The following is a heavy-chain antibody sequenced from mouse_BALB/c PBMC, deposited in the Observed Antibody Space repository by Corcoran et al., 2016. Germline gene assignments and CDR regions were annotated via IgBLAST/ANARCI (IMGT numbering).Heavy chain of an antibody. CDR1: GYTFSSYW. Sequence: VQLQQSGAELMKPGASVKISCKATGYTFSSYWIEWVKQRPGHGLEWIGEILPGSGSTNYNEKFKGKATFTADTSSNTAYMQLSSLTSEDSAVYYCARYPYDGYYAMDYWGQGTSVTVSS. D-gene: IGHD2-3*01. V-gene: IGHV1-9*01. CDR3: ARYPYDGYYAMDY. J-gene: IGHJ4*01. CDR2: ILPGSGST.